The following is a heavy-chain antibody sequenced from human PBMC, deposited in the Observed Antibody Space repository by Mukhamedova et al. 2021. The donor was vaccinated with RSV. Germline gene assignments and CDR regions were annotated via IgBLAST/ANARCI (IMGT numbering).Heavy chain of an antibody. CDR3: ARVKSYYYYYMDV. Sequence: QWYQRRVTITADESTSTAYMELSSLRSEDTAVYYCARVKSYYYYYMDVWGEGTTVTVSS. J-gene: IGHJ6*03. V-gene: IGHV1-69*01.